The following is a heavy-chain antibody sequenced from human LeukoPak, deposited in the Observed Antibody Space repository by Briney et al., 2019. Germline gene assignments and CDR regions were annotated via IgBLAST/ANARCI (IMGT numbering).Heavy chain of an antibody. CDR2: INSDGSST. CDR1: GFTFSSYW. J-gene: IGHJ6*03. V-gene: IGHV3-74*01. D-gene: IGHD6-13*01. CDR3: AKAGSSWYALSGHYYYYMDV. Sequence: GGSLRPSCAASGFTFSSYWMHWVRQAPGKGLVWVSRINSDGSSTSYADSVRGRFSISRDNAKNTLYLQMNSLRAEDTAVYYCAKAGSSWYALSGHYYYYMDVWGKGTTVTISS.